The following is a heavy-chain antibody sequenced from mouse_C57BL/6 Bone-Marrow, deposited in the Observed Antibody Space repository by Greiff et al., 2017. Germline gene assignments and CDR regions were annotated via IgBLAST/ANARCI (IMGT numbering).Heavy chain of an antibody. J-gene: IGHJ3*01. CDR1: GYAFSSYW. CDR2: IYPGDGDT. Sequence: VQLQQSGAELVKPGASVKISCKASGYAFSSYWMNWVKQRPGKGLEWIGQIYPGDGDTNYNGKFKGKATLTADKSSSTAYMQLSSLTSEDSAVYFCARPAYGSSYWFAYWGQGTLVTVSA. CDR3: ARPAYGSSYWFAY. V-gene: IGHV1-80*01. D-gene: IGHD1-1*01.